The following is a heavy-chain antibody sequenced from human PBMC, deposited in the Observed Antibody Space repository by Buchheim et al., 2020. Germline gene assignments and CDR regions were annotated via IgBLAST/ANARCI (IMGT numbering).Heavy chain of an antibody. D-gene: IGHD2/OR15-2a*01. Sequence: QVQLQQWGAGLLKPSETLSLTCAVYGGSFSGYYWSWIRQSPGKGLEWIGEVNHSGSTNYSPSLKSRVTISVDTSKQPFSLKLSSVTAADTAVYYCARDVCCNSYYGMDVWGQGTT. CDR2: VNHSGST. CDR3: ARDVCCNSYYGMDV. V-gene: IGHV4-34*01. CDR1: GGSFSGYY. J-gene: IGHJ6*02.